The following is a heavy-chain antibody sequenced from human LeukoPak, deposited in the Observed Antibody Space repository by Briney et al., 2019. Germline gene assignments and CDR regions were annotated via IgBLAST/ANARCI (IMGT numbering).Heavy chain of an antibody. CDR3: ATPDMYEARDFDY. Sequence: SQTLSLTCPVSGRSLRTSCYYWGWIRQPPGKGLKWIGSIFYSGSTYYKPSVKSRVSMSVDTSKNLFSLRLTSVTAADTSVYYCATPDMYEARDFDYWGQGTLVTVSS. V-gene: IGHV4-39*01. D-gene: IGHD2-15*01. CDR2: IFYSGST. J-gene: IGHJ4*02. CDR1: GRSLRTSCYY.